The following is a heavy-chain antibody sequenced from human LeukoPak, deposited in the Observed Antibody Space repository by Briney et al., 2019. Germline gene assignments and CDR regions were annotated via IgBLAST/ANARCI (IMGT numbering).Heavy chain of an antibody. J-gene: IGHJ4*02. V-gene: IGHV3-49*03. CDR3: TRLRSDYYDSSGYYAGFSDY. D-gene: IGHD3-22*01. CDR2: IRSKAYGGTT. CDR1: GFTFSDYY. Sequence: GGSLRLSCAAPGFTFSDYYMSWFRQAPGKGLEWVGFIRSKAYGGTTEYAASVKGRFTISRDDSKSIAYLQMNSLKTEDTAVYYCTRLRSDYYDSSGYYAGFSDYWGQGTLVTVSS.